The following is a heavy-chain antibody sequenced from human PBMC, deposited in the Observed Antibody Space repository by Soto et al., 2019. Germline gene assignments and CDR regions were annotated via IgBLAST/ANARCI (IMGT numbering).Heavy chain of an antibody. CDR1: GFSFSSYA. CDR3: AKDGTASYGYFDY. Sequence: GGSLRLSCAASGFSFSSYAMSWVRQAPGKGLEWVSGVVVGSGATTYYADSVKGRFTISRDNSKNTLYLQMNSLRADDTAIYYCAKDGTASYGYFDYWGQGTLVTVSS. CDR2: VVVGSGATT. J-gene: IGHJ4*02. D-gene: IGHD2-21*02. V-gene: IGHV3-23*01.